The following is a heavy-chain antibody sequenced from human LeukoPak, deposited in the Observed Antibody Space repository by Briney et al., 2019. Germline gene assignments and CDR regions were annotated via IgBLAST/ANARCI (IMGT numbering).Heavy chain of an antibody. CDR1: GFTFSSYS. CDR3: ARSIPGMTTVTPFDY. J-gene: IGHJ4*02. Sequence: GGSLRLSCAASGFTFSSYSMNWVRQAPGKGLEWVSSISSSSSYIYYADSVKGRFTISRDNAKNSLYLQMNSLRAEDTAVYYCARSIPGMTTVTPFDYWGQGTLVTVSS. D-gene: IGHD4-17*01. CDR2: ISSSSSYI. V-gene: IGHV3-21*01.